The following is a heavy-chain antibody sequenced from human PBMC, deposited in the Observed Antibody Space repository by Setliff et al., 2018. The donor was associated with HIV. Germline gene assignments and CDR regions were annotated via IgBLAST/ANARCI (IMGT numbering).Heavy chain of an antibody. V-gene: IGHV4-59*01. Sequence: SETLSLTCTVSGGSISSYYWSWIRQPPGKGLEWIGSIYYSDSINYNPSLKSRVTMSLDTSKNQLSLKLTSVTAADTAVYYCARGGTSSNWFRAWGQGTLVTVSS. CDR2: IYYSDSI. D-gene: IGHD2-2*01. J-gene: IGHJ5*02. CDR1: GGSISSYY. CDR3: ARGGTSSNWFRA.